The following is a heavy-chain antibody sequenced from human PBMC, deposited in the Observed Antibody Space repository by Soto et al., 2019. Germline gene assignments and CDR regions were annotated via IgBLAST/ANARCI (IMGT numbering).Heavy chain of an antibody. CDR2: INAGNGNT. J-gene: IGHJ4*02. Sequence: QVQLVQSGAEEKKPGASVKVSCKASGYTFTSYAMHWVRQAPGQRLEWMGWINAGNGNTKYSQKFQGRVTITSDTSARTAYMELSSRRSEDTAVYYCARSIVVVTALDYWGQGTLVTVSS. CDR1: GYTFTSYA. D-gene: IGHD2-21*02. V-gene: IGHV1-3*05. CDR3: ARSIVVVTALDY.